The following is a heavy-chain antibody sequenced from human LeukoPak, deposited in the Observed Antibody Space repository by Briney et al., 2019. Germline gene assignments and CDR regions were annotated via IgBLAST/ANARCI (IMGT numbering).Heavy chain of an antibody. CDR1: GGSISSSSYY. Sequence: SETLSLTCTVSGGSISSSSYYWGWIRQPPGKGLEWIGSIYYSGSTYYNPSLKSRVTISVDTSKNQFSLKLSSVTAADTAVYYCARRGYYYELADYWGQGTLVTVSS. CDR2: IYYSGST. V-gene: IGHV4-39*01. J-gene: IGHJ4*02. CDR3: ARRGYYYELADY. D-gene: IGHD3-22*01.